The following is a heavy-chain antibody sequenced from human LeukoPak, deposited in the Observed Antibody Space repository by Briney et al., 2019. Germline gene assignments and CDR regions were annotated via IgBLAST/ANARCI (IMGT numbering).Heavy chain of an antibody. CDR2: IIPIFGTA. J-gene: IGHJ4*02. D-gene: IGHD5-24*01. CDR1: GGTFSSYA. CDR3: ARGGMGWQRGYFDY. Sequence: ASVKVSCKASGGTFSSYAISWVRQAPGQGLEWMGGIIPIFGTANYAQKFQGRVTITADESTSTAYMELSRLRSDDTAVYYCARGGMGWQRGYFDYWGQGTLVTVSS. V-gene: IGHV1-69*13.